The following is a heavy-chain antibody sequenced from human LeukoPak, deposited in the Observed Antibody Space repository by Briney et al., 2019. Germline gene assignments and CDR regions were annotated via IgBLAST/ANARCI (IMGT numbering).Heavy chain of an antibody. J-gene: IGHJ4*02. Sequence: PGGSLRLSCEASGFNFNTYSMAWVRQAPGKGLEWVSIISRASESIFYADSVKGRFTISRDNAKNSLYLQMNSLRAEDTAVYYCAKGPLLWDWGQGTQVTVSS. D-gene: IGHD2/OR15-2a*01. CDR3: AKGPLLWD. CDR1: GFNFNTYS. V-gene: IGHV3-21*04. CDR2: ISRASESI.